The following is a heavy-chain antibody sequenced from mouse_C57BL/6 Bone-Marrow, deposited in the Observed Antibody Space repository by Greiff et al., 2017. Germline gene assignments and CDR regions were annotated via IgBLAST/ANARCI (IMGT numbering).Heavy chain of an antibody. CDR3: TSLDLLWLRRGAYCDY. CDR1: GYTFTDYE. V-gene: IGHV1-15*01. CDR2: IDPETGGT. D-gene: IGHD2-2*01. Sequence: QVQLQQSGAELVRPGASVTLSCKASGYTFTDYEMHWVKQTPVHGLEWIGAIDPETGGTAYNQKFKGKAILTADKSSSTAYMELRSLTSEDSAVYYCTSLDLLWLRRGAYCDYWGQGTTLTVSS. J-gene: IGHJ2*01.